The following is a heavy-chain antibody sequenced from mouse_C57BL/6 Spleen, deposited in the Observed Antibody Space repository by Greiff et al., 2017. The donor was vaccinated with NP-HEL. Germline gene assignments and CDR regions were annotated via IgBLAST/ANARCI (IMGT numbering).Heavy chain of an antibody. CDR2: IDPSDSET. CDR3: ARTGDGYYGYYAMDY. Sequence: VQLQQPGAELVRPGSSVKLSCKASGYTFTSYWMHWVKQRPIQGLEWIGNIDPSDSETHYNQKFKDKATLTVDKSSSTAYMQLSSLTSEDAAVYYCARTGDGYYGYYAMDYWDQGTSVTVSS. CDR1: GYTFTSYW. V-gene: IGHV1-52*01. D-gene: IGHD2-3*01. J-gene: IGHJ4*01.